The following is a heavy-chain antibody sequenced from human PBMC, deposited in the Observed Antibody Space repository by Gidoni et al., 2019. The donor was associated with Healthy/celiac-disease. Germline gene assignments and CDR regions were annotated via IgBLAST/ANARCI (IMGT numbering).Heavy chain of an antibody. J-gene: IGHJ4*02. D-gene: IGHD3-3*01. V-gene: IGHV3-23*01. CDR1: GFTFSSYA. CDR3: AKEPRTDFWSGYYPY. Sequence: EVQLLESGGGLVQPGGSLRLSCAASGFTFSSYAMSWVRQAPGKGLGWVSTISGSGGSTYYADSVKGRFTISRDNSKNTLHLQMNSLRAEDTAVYYCAKEPRTDFWSGYYPYWGQGTLVTVSS. CDR2: ISGSGGST.